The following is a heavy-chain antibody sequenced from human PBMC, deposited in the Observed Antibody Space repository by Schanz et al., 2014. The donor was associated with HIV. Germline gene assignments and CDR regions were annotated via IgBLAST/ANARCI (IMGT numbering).Heavy chain of an antibody. CDR1: GFTFSSYW. CDR3: ASTRERYSGATSGFDY. Sequence: EVQLVESGGGLVQPGGSLRLSCAASGFTFSSYWMSWIRQAPGKGLEWVANIKQDESEKYYVDSVKGRFTISRDNAKKSLYLRMNSLRAEDTAVYYCASTRERYSGATSGFDYWGQGTLVTVST. V-gene: IGHV3-7*01. D-gene: IGHD1-26*01. J-gene: IGHJ4*02. CDR2: IKQDESEK.